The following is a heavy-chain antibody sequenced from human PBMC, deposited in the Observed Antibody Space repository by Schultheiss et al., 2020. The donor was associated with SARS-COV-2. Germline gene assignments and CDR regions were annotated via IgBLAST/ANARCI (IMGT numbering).Heavy chain of an antibody. CDR2: INHSGST. CDR1: GGSISSYY. Sequence: SQTLSLTCTVSGGSISSYYWSWIRQPPGKGLEWIGEINHSGSTNYNPSLKSRVTISVDTSKNQFSLKLSSVTAADTAVYYCARGLKDFWSGWAWFDPWGQGTLVTVSS. D-gene: IGHD3-3*01. V-gene: IGHV4-34*01. J-gene: IGHJ5*02. CDR3: ARGLKDFWSGWAWFDP.